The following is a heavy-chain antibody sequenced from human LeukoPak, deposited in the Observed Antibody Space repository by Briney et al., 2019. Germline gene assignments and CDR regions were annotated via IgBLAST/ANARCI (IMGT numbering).Heavy chain of an antibody. CDR1: GYTFTSYF. CDR3: ARDLSSTANWEFDD. D-gene: IGHD5/OR15-5a*01. CDR2: INLDSGGT. Sequence: GASVKVSCKASGYTFTSYFIHWVRQAPGQGLEWMGRINLDSGGTYYTQKFQGRITMTRDTSISTAYVELNGLTSDDTAVYYCARDLSSTANWEFDDRGRGTLVTVSS. J-gene: IGHJ4*02. V-gene: IGHV1-2*06.